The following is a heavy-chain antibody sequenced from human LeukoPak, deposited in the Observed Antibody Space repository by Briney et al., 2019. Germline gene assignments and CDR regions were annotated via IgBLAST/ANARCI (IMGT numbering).Heavy chain of an antibody. V-gene: IGHV3-66*01. CDR2: IYSGGST. D-gene: IGHD3-10*01. J-gene: IGHJ4*02. CDR1: GFTVSSNY. CDR3: VKPMVRGVIGSSYFDY. Sequence: GGSLRLSCAASGFTVSSNYMSWVRQAPGKGLEWVSVIYSGGSTYYADSVKGRFTISRDNSKSTLYLQMNSLRAEDTAVYYCVKPMVRGVIGSSYFDYWGQGTLVTVSS.